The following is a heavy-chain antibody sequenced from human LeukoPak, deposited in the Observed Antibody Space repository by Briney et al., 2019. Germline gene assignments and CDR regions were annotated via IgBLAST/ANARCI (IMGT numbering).Heavy chain of an antibody. V-gene: IGHV4-59*01. CDR2: IYYSGST. Sequence: SETLSLTCTVSGGSISSYYWSWVRQPPGKGLEWIGYIYYSGSTNYNPSLKSRVTISVDTSKNQFSLKLSSVTAADTAVYYCAIVRYDVWSGYEDYWGQGTLVTVSS. J-gene: IGHJ4*02. D-gene: IGHD3-3*01. CDR3: AIVRYDVWSGYEDY. CDR1: GGSISSYY.